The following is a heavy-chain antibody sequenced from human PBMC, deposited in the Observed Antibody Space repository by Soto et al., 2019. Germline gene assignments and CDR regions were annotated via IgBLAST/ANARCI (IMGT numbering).Heavy chain of an antibody. CDR3: ARDSDMVVVVAANYWYCDL. D-gene: IGHD2-15*01. Sequence: QVQLVESGGGVVQPGRSLRLSCAASGFTFSSYAMHWVRQAPGKGLEWVAVISYDGSNKYYAHSVKGRFTISIDNSKNKLYLEVNSLRAEDTSVYYCARDSDMVVVVAANYWYCDLCARGTLVTV. CDR1: GFTFSSYA. CDR2: ISYDGSNK. J-gene: IGHJ2*01. V-gene: IGHV3-30-3*01.